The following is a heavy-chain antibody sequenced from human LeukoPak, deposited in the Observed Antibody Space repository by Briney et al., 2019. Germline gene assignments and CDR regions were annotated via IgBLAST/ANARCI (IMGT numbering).Heavy chain of an antibody. V-gene: IGHV5-51*01. CDR2: IYPGDSDT. CDR1: GYSFTSYW. D-gene: IGHD6-13*01. J-gene: IGHJ5*02. CDR3: ARVGQIGSSWYNWFDP. Sequence: GESLKISCKGSGYSFTSYWIGWVRQMPGKGLEWMGIIYPGDSDTRYSPSFQGQVTISADKSISTAYLQWSSLKASDTAMYYCARVGQIGSSWYNWFDPWGQGTLLTVSS.